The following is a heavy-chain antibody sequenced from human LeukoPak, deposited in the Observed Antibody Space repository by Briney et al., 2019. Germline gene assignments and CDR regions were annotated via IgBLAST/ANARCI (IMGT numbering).Heavy chain of an antibody. V-gene: IGHV3-23*01. CDR1: GFTFSSYA. Sequence: GGSLRLSCAASGFTFSSYAMSWVRQAPGKGLEWVSAISGSGGSTCYADSVKGRFTISRDNSKNTLYLQMNSLRAEDTAVYYCAKDVSFDDILTGYSYYFDYWGQGTLVTVSS. CDR2: ISGSGGST. CDR3: AKDVSFDDILTGYSYYFDY. D-gene: IGHD3-9*01. J-gene: IGHJ4*02.